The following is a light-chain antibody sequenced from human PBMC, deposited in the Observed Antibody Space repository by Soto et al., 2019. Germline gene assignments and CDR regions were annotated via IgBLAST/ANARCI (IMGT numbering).Light chain of an antibody. J-gene: IGKJ4*02. Sequence: EIVLTQSPGTLSLSPGEEATLSCRASQSVDSNYLAWYQQKPGQTPRLIIYGASSRATGIPARFSGSGSGTDFTLTISSLEPEDFAVYYCQQRNNWPLTFGGGTKVDIK. V-gene: IGKV3D-20*02. CDR1: QSVDSNY. CDR3: QQRNNWPLT. CDR2: GAS.